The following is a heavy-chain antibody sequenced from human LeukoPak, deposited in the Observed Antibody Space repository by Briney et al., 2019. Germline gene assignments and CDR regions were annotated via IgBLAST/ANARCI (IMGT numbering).Heavy chain of an antibody. CDR1: GGSFSGYY. CDR2: INHSGST. CDR3: ARGPKTYYYDSSGYYYFDY. V-gene: IGHV4-34*01. J-gene: IGHJ4*02. D-gene: IGHD3-22*01. Sequence: PSETLSLTCAVYGGSFSGYYWSWIRQPPGKGLEWIGEINHSGSTNYNPSLKSRVTISVDTPKNQFSLKLSSVTAADTAVYYCARGPKTYYYDSSGYYYFDYWGQGALVTVSS.